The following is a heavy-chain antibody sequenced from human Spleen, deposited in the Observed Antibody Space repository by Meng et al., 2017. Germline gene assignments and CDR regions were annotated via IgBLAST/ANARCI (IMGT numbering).Heavy chain of an antibody. CDR2: INAVFGTT. J-gene: IGHJ4*02. CDR3: ARKAGNCISTTCYSLDY. V-gene: IGHV1-69*13. Sequence: SVTVSCQALGGIFSNYVIGWVRHAPGQGLEWMGGINAVFGTTNYAQKFQDRVTITSDESTSTVYMELTRLTSEDTAVYFCARKAGNCISTTCYSLDYWGQGTLVTVSS. CDR1: GGIFSNYV. D-gene: IGHD2-2*01.